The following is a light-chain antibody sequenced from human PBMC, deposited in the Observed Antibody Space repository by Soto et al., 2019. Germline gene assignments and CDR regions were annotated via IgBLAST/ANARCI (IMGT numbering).Light chain of an antibody. CDR1: QSVSSTY. V-gene: IGKV3-20*01. Sequence: VLTQSPGTLSLSPGERATLSCRASQSVSSTYLAWYQQKPGQAPRLLIYGASSRATGIPDRFSGSGSGTDFTLTISGLEPEDFAVYYCQQYGSSPPITFGQGTRLEIK. CDR3: QQYGSSPPIT. J-gene: IGKJ5*01. CDR2: GAS.